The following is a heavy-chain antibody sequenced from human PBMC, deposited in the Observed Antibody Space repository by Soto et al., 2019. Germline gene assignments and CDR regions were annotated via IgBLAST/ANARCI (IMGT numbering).Heavy chain of an antibody. Sequence: QVQLQQWGAGLLKPSETLSLTCAVYGGSFSGYYWSWIRQPPGKGLEWIGEINHSGSTNYNPSLKSRVHISVDTSKTRFSLKLRSVTAVDTVVYYCARVGSSSWSWASVPWGQGPLVTVSS. CDR1: GGSFSGYY. V-gene: IGHV4-34*01. CDR2: INHSGST. D-gene: IGHD6-13*01. J-gene: IGHJ5*02. CDR3: ARVGSSSWSWASVP.